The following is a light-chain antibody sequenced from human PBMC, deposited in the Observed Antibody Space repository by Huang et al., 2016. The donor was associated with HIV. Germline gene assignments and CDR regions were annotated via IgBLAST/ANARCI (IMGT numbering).Light chain of an antibody. V-gene: IGKV3-15*01. J-gene: IGKJ1*01. CDR2: GAS. CDR3: QHYDNWAPAT. CDR1: QHVSTN. Sequence: EIVMTQSPVTLSVSPGESATLSCRASQHVSTNLAWYQHKPGRAPRLLIYGASTRATSVPARFSASGSGTEFALTVGGLRSDDFAVYYGQHYDNWAPATFGQGTKLEFK.